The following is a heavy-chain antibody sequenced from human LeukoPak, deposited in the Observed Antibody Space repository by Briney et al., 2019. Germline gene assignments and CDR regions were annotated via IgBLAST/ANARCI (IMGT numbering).Heavy chain of an antibody. D-gene: IGHD3-22*01. Sequence: GGSLRLSXAASGFTFSSYWMHWVRQAPGKGLVWVSRINSDGSSTNYADSVKGRFTISRDNAKNTLYLQMNSLGAEDTAVYYCVRDMGYYDKVWGQGTLVTVSS. J-gene: IGHJ4*02. CDR1: GFTFSSYW. CDR3: VRDMGYYDKV. CDR2: INSDGSST. V-gene: IGHV3-74*01.